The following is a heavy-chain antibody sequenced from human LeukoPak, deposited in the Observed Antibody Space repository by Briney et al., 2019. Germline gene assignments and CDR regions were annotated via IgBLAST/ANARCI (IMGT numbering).Heavy chain of an antibody. J-gene: IGHJ6*03. Sequence: SETLSLTCTISGASIDSYYWSWIRQPPGKGLEWIGYIYYSGSTNYNPSLKSRVTISVDTSKNQFSLKLSSVTAADTAVYYCARAFYPGYYSYMAVWGKGTTVTVSS. CDR2: IYYSGST. D-gene: IGHD3-3*02. V-gene: IGHV4-59*01. CDR3: ARAFYPGYYSYMAV. CDR1: GASIDSYY.